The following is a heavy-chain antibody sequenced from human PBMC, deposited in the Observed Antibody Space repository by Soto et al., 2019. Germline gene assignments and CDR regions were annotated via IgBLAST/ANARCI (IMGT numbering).Heavy chain of an antibody. CDR2: IYSGGST. V-gene: IGHV3-53*02. J-gene: IGHJ3*02. D-gene: IGHD6-6*01. Sequence: EVQLVETGGGLIQPGGSLRLSCAASGFTVSSNYMSWVRQAPGKGLEWVSVIYSGGSTYYADSVKGRFTISRDNSKNTPYLQMNSVRAEDTAVYYCARHAQSEGEYSSSFNAFDIWGQGTMVTVSS. CDR1: GFTVSSNY. CDR3: ARHAQSEGEYSSSFNAFDI.